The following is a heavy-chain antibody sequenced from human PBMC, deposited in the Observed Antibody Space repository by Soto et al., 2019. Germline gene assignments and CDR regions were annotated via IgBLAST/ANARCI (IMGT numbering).Heavy chain of an antibody. CDR3: ARGVDYHAPRGYFRFEY. CDR2: VHYSGST. Sequence: LSLTFNRSCGSFHNFYCLLIRHRPGKGLEWVGHVHYSGSTNYSPSLNSRATISLDTSKSQLSLKLRSVTAADTAMYFCARGVDYHAPRGYFRFEYWGQGITVTVSS. CDR1: CGSFHNFY. V-gene: IGHV4-59*01. D-gene: IGHD5-18*01. J-gene: IGHJ4*02.